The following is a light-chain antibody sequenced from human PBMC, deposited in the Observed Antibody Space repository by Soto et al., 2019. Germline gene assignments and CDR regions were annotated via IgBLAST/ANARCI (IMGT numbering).Light chain of an antibody. J-gene: IGKJ2*01. CDR3: QQANIFPYT. Sequence: DIQMTQSPSFVSASVGDRVTITCRASQPIDTWLAWYQQKPGKAPKLLIYAASTLQSGVPSRFSGSGSGTDFTLNISSLQAEDFATYYCQQANIFPYTFGQGTKLEIK. V-gene: IGKV1-12*02. CDR2: AAS. CDR1: QPIDTW.